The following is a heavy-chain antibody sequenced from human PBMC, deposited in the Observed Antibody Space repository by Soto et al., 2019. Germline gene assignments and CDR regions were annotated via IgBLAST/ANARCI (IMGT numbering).Heavy chain of an antibody. CDR1: GGSISSGGYS. V-gene: IGHV4-30-2*01. CDR2: IYHSGST. Sequence: QLQLQESGSGLVKPSQTLSLTCAVSGGSISSGGYSWSWIRQPPGKGLEWIGYIYHSGSTYYNPSLKSRVTISVDRSKNQFSLKLSSVTAADTAVYYCARGFGSGSSSYNWFDPWGQGTLVTVSS. J-gene: IGHJ5*02. D-gene: IGHD3-10*01. CDR3: ARGFGSGSSSYNWFDP.